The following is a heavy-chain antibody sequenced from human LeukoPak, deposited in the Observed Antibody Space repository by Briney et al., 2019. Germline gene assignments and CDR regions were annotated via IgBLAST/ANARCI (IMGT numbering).Heavy chain of an antibody. CDR3: ARGDGEVATGTENWFDP. CDR1: GYTFTNYF. CDR2: INPSGGST. D-gene: IGHD1-1*01. J-gene: IGHJ5*02. V-gene: IGHV1-46*01. Sequence: ASVKVSCKASGYTFTNYFMHWVRQAPGQGLEWMGVINPSGGSTSYVQNFQGRVTMTRDMSTSTVYMELSSLRSEDTAVYYCARGDGEVATGTENWFDPWGQGTLVTVSS.